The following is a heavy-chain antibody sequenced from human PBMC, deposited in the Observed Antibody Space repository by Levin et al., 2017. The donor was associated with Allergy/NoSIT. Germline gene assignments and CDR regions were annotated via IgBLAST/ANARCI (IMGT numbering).Heavy chain of an antibody. CDR3: ARGPLYYYDSSGYSGLDI. CDR1: GFTFSSYA. D-gene: IGHD3-22*01. Sequence: GGSLRLSCAASGFTFSSYAMHWVRQAPGKGLEWVAVISYDGSNKYYADSVKGRFTISRDNSKNTLYLQMNSLRAEDTAVYYCARGPLYYYDSSGYSGLDIWGQGTMVTVSS. J-gene: IGHJ3*02. V-gene: IGHV3-30-3*01. CDR2: ISYDGSNK.